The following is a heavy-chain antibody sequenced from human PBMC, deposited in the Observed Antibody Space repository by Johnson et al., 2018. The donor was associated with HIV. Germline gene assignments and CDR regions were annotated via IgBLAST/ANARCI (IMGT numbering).Heavy chain of an antibody. Sequence: VQLVEYGGGLVQPGRSLRLSCAASGFTFDDYAMHWVRQAPGKGLEWVSGISWNSGSIGYADSVKGRFTISRDNAKNSLYLQMNSLRAGDTAVYYCARAVGVWGDQLGFDIWGQGTMVTVSS. CDR1: GFTFDDYA. J-gene: IGHJ3*02. D-gene: IGHD3-16*01. CDR2: ISWNSGSI. V-gene: IGHV3-9*01. CDR3: ARAVGVWGDQLGFDI.